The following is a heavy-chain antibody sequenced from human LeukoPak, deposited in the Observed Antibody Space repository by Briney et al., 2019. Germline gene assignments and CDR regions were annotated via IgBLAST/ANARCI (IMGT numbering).Heavy chain of an antibody. CDR2: ISGSGGSI. Sequence: GGSLRLSCTASGFTFSDYAMSWVRQAPGKGLEWVSGISGSGGSIRYADSVKGRFIISRDNSKNTLYLQMNSLRVEDTAVYFCAGIRSSGWRDCWGQGTVVTVSS. J-gene: IGHJ4*02. D-gene: IGHD6-19*01. CDR1: GFTFSDYA. V-gene: IGHV3-23*01. CDR3: AGIRSSGWRDC.